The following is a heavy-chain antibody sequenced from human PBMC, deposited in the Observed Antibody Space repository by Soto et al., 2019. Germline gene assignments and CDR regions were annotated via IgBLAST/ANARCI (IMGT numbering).Heavy chain of an antibody. J-gene: IGHJ6*02. D-gene: IGHD6-6*01. CDR2: ISGSGDST. CDR1: GFTFSSYA. V-gene: IGHV3-23*01. CDR3: AKARQRATARPTKVYVMVV. Sequence: EVQLLESGGGLVQPGGSLRRSCAASGFTFSSYAMSWVRQAPGKGLEWVSVISGSGDSTYYADSVRGRFTIARVTSKNKLYMQRSSLRIDDTTEYYCAKARQRATARPTKVYVMVVWGQANMHTASS.